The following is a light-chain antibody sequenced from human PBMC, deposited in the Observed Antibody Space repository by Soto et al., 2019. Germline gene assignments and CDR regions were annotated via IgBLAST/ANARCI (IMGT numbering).Light chain of an antibody. CDR2: EVS. CDR3: TSYTSNNTLNLL. Sequence: QSVLTPPASVSGSPGQSITISCTGTSSDVGGYKYVSWYQQHPGKAPKLMIYEVSYRPSGVSNRFSGSKSGNTAALTISGLQAEDEADYFCTSYTSNNTLNLLFGEGTKVTVL. J-gene: IGLJ2*01. CDR1: SSDVGGYKY. V-gene: IGLV2-14*01.